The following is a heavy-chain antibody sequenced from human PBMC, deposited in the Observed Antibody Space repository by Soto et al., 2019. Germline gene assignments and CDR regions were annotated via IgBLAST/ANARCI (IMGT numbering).Heavy chain of an antibody. V-gene: IGHV3-9*01. Sequence: VQLVESGGGLVQPGRSLRLSCAASGFTFDDYAMHWVRQAPGKGLEWVSGISWNSGSIGYADSVKGRFTISRDNAKNSLYLQMNSLRAEDTALYYCTKAGFWSGYYSLVDYWGQETLVTVSS. CDR3: TKAGFWSGYYSLVDY. J-gene: IGHJ4*02. CDR1: GFTFDDYA. CDR2: ISWNSGSI. D-gene: IGHD3-3*01.